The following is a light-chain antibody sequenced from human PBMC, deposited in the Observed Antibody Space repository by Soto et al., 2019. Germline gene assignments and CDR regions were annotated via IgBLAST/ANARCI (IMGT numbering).Light chain of an antibody. CDR3: QQYNNWPRT. J-gene: IGKJ1*01. V-gene: IGKV3-15*01. Sequence: DIVLTHSPGTLSLSQGDEAPLSCKASQAVTSKFLAWYQQKPGQPPRLLILGASTRATGIPARFSGSGSGTEGTLTISSLQSEDAAVYDGQQYNNWPRTFGQGTKGDIK. CDR1: QAVTSKF. CDR2: GAS.